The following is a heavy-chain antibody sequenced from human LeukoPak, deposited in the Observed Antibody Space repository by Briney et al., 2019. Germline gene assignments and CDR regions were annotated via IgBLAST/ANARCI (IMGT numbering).Heavy chain of an antibody. J-gene: IGHJ3*02. CDR3: ATAKYSSGWYGAFDT. Sequence: ASVKVSCKVSGYTLTELSMHWVRQAPGKGLEWMGGFDPEDGETIYAQKFQGRVTMTEDTSTDTAYMELRSLRSEDTAVYYCATAKYSSGWYGAFDTWGQGTMVTVSS. D-gene: IGHD6-19*01. CDR2: FDPEDGET. V-gene: IGHV1-24*01. CDR1: GYTLTELS.